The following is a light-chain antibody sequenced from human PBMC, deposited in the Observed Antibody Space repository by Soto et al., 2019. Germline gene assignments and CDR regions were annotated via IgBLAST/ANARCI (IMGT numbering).Light chain of an antibody. V-gene: IGLV4-69*01. Sequence: QLVLTQSPSASASLGASVKLTCTLSSGHSSYAIEWHQQQPENGPRYLMKLKSDGSHSKGDGIPACFSGSSSGAERYLTISSLQSEDEADYYCQTWGTGILVFGGGTKVTVL. CDR1: SGHSSYA. CDR3: QTWGTGILV. J-gene: IGLJ3*02. CDR2: LKSDGSH.